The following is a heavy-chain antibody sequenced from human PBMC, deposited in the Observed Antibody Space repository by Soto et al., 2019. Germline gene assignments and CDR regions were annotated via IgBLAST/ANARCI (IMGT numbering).Heavy chain of an antibody. J-gene: IGHJ4*02. Sequence: QVQLQQWGAGLLKPSETLSLTCAVYGGSFSDYYWSWIRQAPGRGLEWIGEINHSGSTNYKSSLNSRVTISVDTSKNQFSPRLTSVTAADTAVYYCARGVVRRVIIQYTGVFDYWSQGTLVAVSS. CDR2: INHSGST. D-gene: IGHD3-10*01. CDR1: GGSFSDYY. V-gene: IGHV4-34*01. CDR3: ARGVVRRVIIQYTGVFDY.